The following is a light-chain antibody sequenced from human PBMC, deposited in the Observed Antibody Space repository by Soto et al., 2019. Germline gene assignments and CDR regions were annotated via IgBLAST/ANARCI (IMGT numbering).Light chain of an antibody. J-gene: IGKJ1*01. Sequence: EIVMTRSPDTLSVSPGERATLSCRASQSVSSNLAWYQQKPGQTPRLLIYDASTRATGIPARFSGSGSGTEFTLTISSLQSEDFAVYYCQRYNNWPLTFGQGTKVEI. CDR3: QRYNNWPLT. CDR1: QSVSSN. V-gene: IGKV3-15*01. CDR2: DAS.